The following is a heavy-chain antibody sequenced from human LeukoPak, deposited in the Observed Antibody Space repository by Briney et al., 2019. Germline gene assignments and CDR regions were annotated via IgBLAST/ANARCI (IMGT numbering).Heavy chain of an antibody. CDR2: FKGKADGGTI. CDR3: TKERTDYYYYYGMDV. CDR1: GFTFSNAW. V-gene: IGHV3-15*01. J-gene: IGHJ6*01. Sequence: GGSLRLSCAASGFTFSNAWMSWVRQAPGKGLEWVGRFKGKADGGTIDYAAPVKDRFTILRVDSKNTLDLQMNSLKTEDTAVYFCTKERTDYYYYYGMDVWGQGTTVTVSS.